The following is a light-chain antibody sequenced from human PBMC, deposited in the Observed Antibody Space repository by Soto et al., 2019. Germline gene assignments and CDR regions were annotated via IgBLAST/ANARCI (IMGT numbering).Light chain of an antibody. V-gene: IGKV3-11*01. J-gene: IGKJ5*01. CDR2: DAS. Sequence: EVVLTQSPATLSVSPGERATLSCRASQNIDIYLAWFQQKAGQAPRLLIYDASNRATDIPARFSGSGSGTDFTLTISSLEPEDFATYFCQQRRDWPGNFGQGTRLEIK. CDR3: QQRRDWPGN. CDR1: QNIDIY.